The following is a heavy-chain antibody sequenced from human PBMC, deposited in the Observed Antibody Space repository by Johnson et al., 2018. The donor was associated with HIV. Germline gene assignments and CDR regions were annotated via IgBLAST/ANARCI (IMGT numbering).Heavy chain of an antibody. CDR3: TTGLYWNDAFDI. J-gene: IGHJ3*02. CDR2: VKSKTEGGTI. Sequence: VQLVESGGGVVQPGRSLRLSCAASGFTFSSYGMHWVRQVPGKGLEWVGRVKSKTEGGTIDYAAPVKGRFTISRDGSKNTLYLQMTGLKTEDTAVYYCTTGLYWNDAFDIWGQGTMVTVSS. D-gene: IGHD1-1*01. CDR1: GFTFSSYG. V-gene: IGHV3-15*01.